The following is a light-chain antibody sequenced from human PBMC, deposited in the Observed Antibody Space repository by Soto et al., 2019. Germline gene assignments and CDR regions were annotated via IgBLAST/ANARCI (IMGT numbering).Light chain of an antibody. Sequence: DIQMTQSPSSLSASVGDRVTITCRASQGISNCLAWYQQKPGKVPKLLIYAASTLRSGLSSRFSGSASGTDFISTISLLQPEEDATYSFQTYNSAPYTFGQGTKLEIK. CDR2: AAS. CDR1: QGISNC. V-gene: IGKV1-27*01. CDR3: QTYNSAPYT. J-gene: IGKJ2*01.